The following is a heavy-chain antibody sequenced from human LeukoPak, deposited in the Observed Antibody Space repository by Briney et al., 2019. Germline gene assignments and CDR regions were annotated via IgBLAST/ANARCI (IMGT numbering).Heavy chain of an antibody. CDR2: IIPIFGTA. J-gene: IGHJ4*02. D-gene: IGHD5-18*01. CDR3: AILSGYSYGYMGY. V-gene: IGHV1-69*06. Sequence: SVKVSCKASGGTFISYATSWVRQAPGQGLQWMGGIIPIFGTANYAQKFQGRVTITADKSTSTAYMELSSLRSEDTAVYYCAILSGYSYGYMGYWGQGTLVTVSS. CDR1: GGTFISYA.